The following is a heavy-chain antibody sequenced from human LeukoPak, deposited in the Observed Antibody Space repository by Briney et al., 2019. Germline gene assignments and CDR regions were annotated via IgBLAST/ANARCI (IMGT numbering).Heavy chain of an antibody. V-gene: IGHV3-21*01. J-gene: IGHJ4*02. CDR3: AREEDYYDSSGYSYYFDY. CDR2: ISSSSSYI. Sequence: GGSLRLSCAASGFTFSSYSMNWVRQAPGKGLEWVSSISSSSSYIYYADSVKGRFTISRDNAENSLYLQMNSLRAEDTAVYYCAREEDYYDSSGYSYYFDYWGQGTLVTVSS. CDR1: GFTFSSYS. D-gene: IGHD3-22*01.